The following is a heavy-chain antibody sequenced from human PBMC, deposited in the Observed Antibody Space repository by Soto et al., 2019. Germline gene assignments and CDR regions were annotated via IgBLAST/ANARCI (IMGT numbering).Heavy chain of an antibody. J-gene: IGHJ4*02. CDR2: IYWDDDK. V-gene: IGHV2-5*02. CDR3: EYRFFSGEGDH. D-gene: IGHD3-3*01. CDR1: GFSFSTSGVG. Sequence: QITLKESGPTLVKPTQTLTLTCTFSGFSFSTSGVGVAWIRQPPGEALEWLALIYWDDDKKYNPSLKSRLTITRDPSKNQVVFTMTNMDPVDTATYYCEYRFFSGEGDHWGPGTLVTVSS.